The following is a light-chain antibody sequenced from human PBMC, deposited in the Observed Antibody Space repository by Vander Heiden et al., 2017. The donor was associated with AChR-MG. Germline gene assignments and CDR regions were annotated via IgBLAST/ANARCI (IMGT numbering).Light chain of an antibody. CDR3: QQSYSTLMYT. J-gene: IGKJ2*01. Sequence: DIQMTQSPSSLSASVGDRVTITCRASQSISSYLNWYQQKPGKAPKLLIYAASSLQSGVPSRFSGSESGTDFTLTISSLQPEDFATYYCQQSYSTLMYTFGQRTKLEIK. CDR2: AAS. CDR1: QSISSY. V-gene: IGKV1-39*01.